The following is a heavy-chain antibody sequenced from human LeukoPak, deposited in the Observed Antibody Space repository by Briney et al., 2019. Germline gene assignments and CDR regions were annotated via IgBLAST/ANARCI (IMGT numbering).Heavy chain of an antibody. CDR3: AKDRIAAATQVDY. Sequence: PGGSLRLSCAASGFTFSSYGMHWVRQAPGKGLEWVAVISYDGSNKYYADSAKGRFTISRDNSKNTLYLQMNSLRAEDTAVYYCAKDRIAAATQVDYWGQGTLVTVSS. J-gene: IGHJ4*02. CDR1: GFTFSSYG. V-gene: IGHV3-30*18. CDR2: ISYDGSNK. D-gene: IGHD6-13*01.